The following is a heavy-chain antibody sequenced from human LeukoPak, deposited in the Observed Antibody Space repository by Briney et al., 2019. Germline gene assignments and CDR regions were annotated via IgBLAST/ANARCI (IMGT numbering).Heavy chain of an antibody. J-gene: IGHJ5*01. CDR2: IYYGGST. CDR1: GDSIGSYY. Sequence: SETLSLTCSVSGDSIGSYYWTWIRQSPGKGLEWIGYIYYGGSTNYSPSLKSRVSISVDTSNSQFSLQLRSVSAADTAIYYCARGRARDGSYPWSDSWGQGTLVTVSS. CDR3: ARGRARDGSYPWSDS. V-gene: IGHV4-59*01. D-gene: IGHD3-16*02.